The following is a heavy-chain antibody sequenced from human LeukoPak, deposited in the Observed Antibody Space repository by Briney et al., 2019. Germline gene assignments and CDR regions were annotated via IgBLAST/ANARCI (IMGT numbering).Heavy chain of an antibody. Sequence: ASVKVSCKASGYSFTSYGISCVRQAPGQGLEWMGWISAYNGNTNYAQKLQGRVTMTTDTSTSTAYMELRSLRSDDTAVYYCARGHITMVRGVFDYWGQGTLVTVSS. V-gene: IGHV1-18*01. CDR1: GYSFTSYG. J-gene: IGHJ4*02. CDR3: ARGHITMVRGVFDY. CDR2: ISAYNGNT. D-gene: IGHD3-10*01.